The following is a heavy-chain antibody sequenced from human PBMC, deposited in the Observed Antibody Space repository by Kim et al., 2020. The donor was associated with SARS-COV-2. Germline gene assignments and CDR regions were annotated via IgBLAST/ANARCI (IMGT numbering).Heavy chain of an antibody. Sequence: GSTTYTPTPKRRVTIALEPSKTQFSLKLNSVTAADTAVYYCARKNALDIWGQGTMVTVSS. J-gene: IGHJ3*02. V-gene: IGHV4-59*01. CDR2: GST. CDR3: ARKNALDI.